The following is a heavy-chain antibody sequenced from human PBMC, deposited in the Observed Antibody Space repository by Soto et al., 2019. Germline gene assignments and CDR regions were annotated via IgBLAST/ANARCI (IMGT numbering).Heavy chain of an antibody. CDR1: GGSFSGYY. V-gene: IGHV4-34*01. CDR2: INHSGST. Sequence: ETLSLTCAVYGGSFSGYYWSWIRQPPGKGLEWIGEINHSGSTNYNPSLKSRVTISVDTSKNQFSLKLSSVTAADTAVYYCARGRGILTGTYYYYYGMDVWGQGTTVTVSS. CDR3: ARGRGILTGTYYYYYGMDV. D-gene: IGHD3-9*01. J-gene: IGHJ6*02.